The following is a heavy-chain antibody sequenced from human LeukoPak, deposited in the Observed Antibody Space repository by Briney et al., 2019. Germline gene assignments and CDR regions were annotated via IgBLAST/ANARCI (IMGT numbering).Heavy chain of an antibody. J-gene: IGHJ3*02. CDR1: GYTFTSYD. D-gene: IGHD3-3*01. CDR2: MNPNSGNT. Sequence: ASVKVSCKASGYTFTSYDINWVRQATGQGLEWMGWMNPNSGNTGYAQKFQGRVTITRNTSISTAYMELSSLRSEDTAVYYCAREMGTYYDFWSGYYRKNAFDIWGQGTMVTVSS. V-gene: IGHV1-8*03. CDR3: AREMGTYYDFWSGYYRKNAFDI.